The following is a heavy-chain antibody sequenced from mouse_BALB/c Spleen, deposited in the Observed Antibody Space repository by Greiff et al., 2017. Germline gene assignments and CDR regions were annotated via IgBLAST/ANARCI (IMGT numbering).Heavy chain of an antibody. V-gene: IGHV3-8*02. D-gene: IGHD2-4*01. CDR2: ISYSGST. CDR3: ARWYDYDERFAY. J-gene: IGHJ3*01. Sequence: EVQLQQSGPSLVKPSQTLSLTCSVTGDSITSGYWNWIRKFPGNKLEYMGYISYSGSTYYNPSLKSRISITRDTSKNQYYLQLNSVTTEDTATYYCARWYDYDERFAYWGQGTLVTVSA. CDR1: GDSITSGY.